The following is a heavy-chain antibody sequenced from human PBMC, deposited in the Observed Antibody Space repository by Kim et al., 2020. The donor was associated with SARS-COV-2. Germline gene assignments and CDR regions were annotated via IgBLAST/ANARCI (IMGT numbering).Heavy chain of an antibody. J-gene: IGHJ6*01. CDR1: GFSFNRYS. D-gene: IGHD3-3*01. Sequence: GGSLRLSCAASGFSFNRYSMNWVRQAPGKGLEWVSYISRSSTTINYADSVEGRFTVSRDNTKNSLHLQMNSLRVEDTAVYFCARAGGRVRFNYNYYGMDV. V-gene: IGHV3-48*04. CDR2: ISRSSTTI. CDR3: ARAGGRVRFNYNYYGMDV.